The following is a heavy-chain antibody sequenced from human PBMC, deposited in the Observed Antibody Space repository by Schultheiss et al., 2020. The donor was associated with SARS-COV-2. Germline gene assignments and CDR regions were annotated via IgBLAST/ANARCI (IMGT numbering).Heavy chain of an antibody. Sequence: GESLKISCAASGFTFSSYAMSWIRQAPGKGLEWVSYISSSGSTIYYADSVKGRFTISRDNAKNSLYLQMNSLRAEDTAVYYCARDSLPAAGLLDYWGQGTLVTVSS. D-gene: IGHD6-13*01. V-gene: IGHV3-11*04. CDR1: GFTFSSYA. CDR3: ARDSLPAAGLLDY. J-gene: IGHJ4*02. CDR2: ISSSGSTI.